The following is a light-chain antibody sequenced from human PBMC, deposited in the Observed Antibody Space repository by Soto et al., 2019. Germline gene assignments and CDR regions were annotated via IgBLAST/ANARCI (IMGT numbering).Light chain of an antibody. V-gene: IGKV3-20*01. J-gene: IGKJ1*01. CDR3: QQYGSSPS. CDR1: QSVISRY. Sequence: ETGLTQSPGTLSLTPGERATLSCRASQSVISRYLAWYQQKPGQAPRLLIYGASNRATGIPDRFSGGGSGTDFTLTISRLEPEDFAVYNCQQYGSSPSFGQGAKVDIK. CDR2: GAS.